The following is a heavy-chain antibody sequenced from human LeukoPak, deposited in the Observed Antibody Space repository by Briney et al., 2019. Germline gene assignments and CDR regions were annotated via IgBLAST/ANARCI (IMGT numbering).Heavy chain of an antibody. CDR3: AKVRRNYDFWTTDY. D-gene: IGHD3-3*01. J-gene: IGHJ4*02. CDR1: GFTFSNYG. Sequence: SGGSLRLSCAASGFTFSNYGMSWVRQAPGKGLEWVSAISASGGSIYYADSVKGRFTISRDNSKNTLYLQMNSLRAEDTAVYYCAKVRRNYDFWTTDYWGQGTLVTVSS. CDR2: ISASGGSI. V-gene: IGHV3-23*01.